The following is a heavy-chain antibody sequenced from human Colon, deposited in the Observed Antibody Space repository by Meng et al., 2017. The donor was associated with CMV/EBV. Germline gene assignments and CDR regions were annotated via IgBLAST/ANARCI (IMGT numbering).Heavy chain of an antibody. D-gene: IGHD3-10*01. Sequence: GESLKISCAASGFTFSSFGMNWVRQAPGRGLEWVASIVSTGSAVYYADSVKGRFTISRDNAKNSLYLQMNSLRAEDTAIYYCAKCITSCQTRAFDMWGQGTMVTVSS. J-gene: IGHJ3*02. CDR2: IVSTGSAV. V-gene: IGHV3-21*04. CDR3: AKCITSCQTRAFDM. CDR1: GFTFSSFG.